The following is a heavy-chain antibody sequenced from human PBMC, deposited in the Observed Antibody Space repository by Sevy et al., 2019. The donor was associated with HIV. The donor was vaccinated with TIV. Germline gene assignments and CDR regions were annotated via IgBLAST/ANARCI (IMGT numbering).Heavy chain of an antibody. CDR3: ASNYYYDSSGYCFQH. J-gene: IGHJ1*01. V-gene: IGHV1-69*13. D-gene: IGHD3-22*01. Sequence: ASVKVSCKASGGTFSSYAISWVRQAPGQGLEWMGGIIPIFGTANYAQKFQGRVTITADESTSTAYMELSSLRSEDTAVYYCASNYYYDSSGYCFQHWGQGTLVTVSS. CDR2: IIPIFGTA. CDR1: GGTFSSYA.